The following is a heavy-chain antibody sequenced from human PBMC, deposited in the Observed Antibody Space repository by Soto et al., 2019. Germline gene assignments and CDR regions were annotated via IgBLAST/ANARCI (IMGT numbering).Heavy chain of an antibody. D-gene: IGHD6-19*01. J-gene: IGHJ4*01. V-gene: IGHV3-30*01. CDR1: GFMFSAYA. CDR2: ISYDGTNK. CDR3: ARDPSPYTSGWYGIDF. Sequence: RGSLRLSCAASGFMFSAYAILFFRHAAFKWLEWVAAISYDGTNKYYADSIKGRFTISRDNSANTLFLQVNSLRREDTAMYYCARDPSPYTSGWYGIDFWGHGTLVTVSS.